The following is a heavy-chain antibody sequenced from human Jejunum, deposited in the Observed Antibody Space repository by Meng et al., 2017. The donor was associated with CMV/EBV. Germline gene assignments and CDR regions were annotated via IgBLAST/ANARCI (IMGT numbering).Heavy chain of an antibody. CDR2: INPASGDT. V-gene: IGHV1-2*06. J-gene: IGHJ4*02. CDR3: ARDYDILTCYYNTPGFFDY. CDR1: TGSL. Sequence: TGSLIDWVLLVPGQGLEWFGRINPASGDTNFAQKFQGRVTMTSDTSISTAYMELSRLRSYDTAVYYCARDYDILTCYYNTPGFFDYWGQGTLVTVSS. D-gene: IGHD3-9*01.